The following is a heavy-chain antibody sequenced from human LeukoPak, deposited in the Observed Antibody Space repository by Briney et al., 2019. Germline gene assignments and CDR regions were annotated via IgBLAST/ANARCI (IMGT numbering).Heavy chain of an antibody. Sequence: GGSLRLSCAASGFTFGSYARLWVRQAPGKGLEWVAVISYDGSNKYYADSVKGRFTISRDNSKNTLYLQMNSLRAEDTAVYYCARGDDCGDYVYLDLWGPGTLVTVSS. J-gene: IGHJ4*02. CDR2: ISYDGSNK. V-gene: IGHV3-30-3*01. CDR1: GFTFGSYA. D-gene: IGHD4-17*01. CDR3: ARGDDCGDYVYLDL.